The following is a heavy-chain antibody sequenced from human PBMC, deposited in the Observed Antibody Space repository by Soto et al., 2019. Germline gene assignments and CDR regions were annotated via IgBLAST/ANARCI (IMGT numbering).Heavy chain of an antibody. CDR3: AKDWGPLKLLNYVFYGLDV. V-gene: IGHV3-53*01. J-gene: IGHJ6*02. CDR2: IESGGTA. Sequence: GGSLRLSCNASGFTVSSSYMSWVRQAPGMGLEWVAVIESGGTAHYADSVKGRFTISRDNPNNIIYLQLHTLRAEDTAVYYCAKDWGPLKLLNYVFYGLDVWGQGTTVTVSS. CDR1: GFTVSSSY. D-gene: IGHD2-21*02.